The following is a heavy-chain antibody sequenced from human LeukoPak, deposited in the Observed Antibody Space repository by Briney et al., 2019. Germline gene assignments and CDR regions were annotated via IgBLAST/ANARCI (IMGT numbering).Heavy chain of an antibody. V-gene: IGHV4-59*01. J-gene: IGHJ5*02. D-gene: IGHD3-10*01. CDR1: GGSISSYY. Sequence: PSETLSLTCTVSGGSISSYYWSWIRQPPGKGLEWIGYIYYSGSTNYNPSLKSRVTISVDTSKNQFSLKLSSVTAADTAVYYCARLEYYYGSGSYCRPHNWFDPWGQGTLVTVSS. CDR3: ARLEYYYGSGSYCRPHNWFDP. CDR2: IYYSGST.